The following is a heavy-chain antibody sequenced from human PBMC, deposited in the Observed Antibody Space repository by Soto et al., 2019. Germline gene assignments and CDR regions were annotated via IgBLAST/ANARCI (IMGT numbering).Heavy chain of an antibody. J-gene: IGHJ4*02. CDR3: ASSATGLYGDYN. Sequence: EVQLVESGGGLVQPGGSLKLSCAASGFTFTNYWIHWVRQAPGKGLEWVSRINSDGSNINYADFVKGRFTISRDNAKTTVYLQMNSLRAEDTAVYFCASSATGLYGDYNWGQGALVTVSS. V-gene: IGHV3-74*01. CDR1: GFTFTNYW. D-gene: IGHD4-17*01. CDR2: INSDGSNI.